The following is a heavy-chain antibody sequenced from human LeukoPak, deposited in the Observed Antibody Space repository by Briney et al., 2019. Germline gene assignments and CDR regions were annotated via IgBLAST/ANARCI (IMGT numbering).Heavy chain of an antibody. Sequence: GGSLRLSCAASGFTFSSYSMNWVRQAPGKGLEWVSSISSSSKYIFYADSVKGRFTISRDNAENSLYLQMNNLRAEDTAVYYCARFETVTPELDDYWGQGTLVTVSP. CDR1: GFTFSSYS. J-gene: IGHJ4*02. D-gene: IGHD4-17*01. V-gene: IGHV3-21*01. CDR2: ISSSSKYI. CDR3: ARFETVTPELDDY.